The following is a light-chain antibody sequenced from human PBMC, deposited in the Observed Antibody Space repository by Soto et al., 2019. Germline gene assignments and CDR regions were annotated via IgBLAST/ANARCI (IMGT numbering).Light chain of an antibody. V-gene: IGLV2-14*03. Sequence: QSALTQPASVSGSPGQSITISCTGTSSDVGGYNYVSWYQQHPGKAPKLMIYDVRNRPSGVSNRFSGSKSGNTASLTISGLQAEDEADYYCNSYASSSTPVVFGGGTQLTVL. CDR1: SSDVGGYNY. CDR2: DVR. CDR3: NSYASSSTPVV. J-gene: IGLJ2*01.